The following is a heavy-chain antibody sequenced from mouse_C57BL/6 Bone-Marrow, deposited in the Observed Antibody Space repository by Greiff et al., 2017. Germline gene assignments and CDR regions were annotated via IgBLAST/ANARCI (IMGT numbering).Heavy chain of an antibody. CDR3: ARRGY. V-gene: IGHV1-85*01. Sequence: QVQLQQPGAELVKPGASVKLSCKASGYTFTSYWMHWVKQRPGQGLEWIGWIYPRDGSTKYNEKFKGKATLTVDTSSSTAYMELHSLTSEDSAVYFCARRGYWGQGTTLTVSS. CDR2: IYPRDGST. CDR1: GYTFTSYW. J-gene: IGHJ2*01.